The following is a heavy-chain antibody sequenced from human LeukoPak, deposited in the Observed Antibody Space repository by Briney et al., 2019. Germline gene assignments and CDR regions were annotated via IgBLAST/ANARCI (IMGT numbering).Heavy chain of an antibody. CDR2: ISGDGVRT. D-gene: IGHD4-23*01. J-gene: IGHJ4*02. CDR1: GFTFHYFS. Sequence: TGGSLRLSCAASGFTFHYFSMHWVRQPPGKGLEWVSLISGDGVRTYYTGSVKGRFTISRDNTRNSLYLQMNGLTIEDTALYFCATDGGPLDALSFTEPHNWGQGTLVTVSS. V-gene: IGHV3-43*01. CDR3: ATDGGPLDALSFTEPHN.